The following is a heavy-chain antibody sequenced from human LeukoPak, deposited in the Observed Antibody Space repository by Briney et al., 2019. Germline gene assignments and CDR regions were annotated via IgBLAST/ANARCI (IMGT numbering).Heavy chain of an antibody. V-gene: IGHV4-61*02. CDR2: LYTNDNT. J-gene: IGHJ6*03. CDR3: ARGVVTDDYYMDV. D-gene: IGHD2-21*02. CDR1: GGSVNSGRYY. Sequence: PSQTLSLTCTVPGGSVNSGRYYWTWIRQPAGKGLERIGRLYTNDNTNYNPSLESRVSISLDTSKSQFYLQLTSVTAADTAVYFCARGVVTDDYYMDVWGKGTTVTVSS.